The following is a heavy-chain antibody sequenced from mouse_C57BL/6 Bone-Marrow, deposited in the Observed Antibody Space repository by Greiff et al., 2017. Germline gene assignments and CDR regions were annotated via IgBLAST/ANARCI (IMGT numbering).Heavy chain of an antibody. J-gene: IGHJ2*01. CDR2: ISDGGSYT. CDR1: GFTFSSYA. Sequence: EVKLVESGGGLVKPGGSLKLSCAASGFTFSSYAMSWVRQTPEKRLEWVATISDGGSYTYYPDNVKGRFTISRDNAKNNLYLQMSHLKSEDTAMDYCAREQGYYSNLYYFDYWGQGTTLTVSS. V-gene: IGHV5-4*01. D-gene: IGHD2-5*01. CDR3: AREQGYYSNLYYFDY.